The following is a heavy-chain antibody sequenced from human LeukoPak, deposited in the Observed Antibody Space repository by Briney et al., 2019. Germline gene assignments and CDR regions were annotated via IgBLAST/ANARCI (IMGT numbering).Heavy chain of an antibody. CDR3: AVTDVLTGYPYYFDY. CDR2: INHSGST. CDR1: GGSFSGYY. Sequence: SETLSLTCAVYGGSFSGYYWSWIRQPPGKGLEWIGEINHSGSTNYNPSLKSRVTISVDTSKNQFSLRLSSVTAADTAVYYCAVTDVLTGYPYYFDYWGQGTLVTVSS. J-gene: IGHJ4*02. D-gene: IGHD3-9*01. V-gene: IGHV4-34*01.